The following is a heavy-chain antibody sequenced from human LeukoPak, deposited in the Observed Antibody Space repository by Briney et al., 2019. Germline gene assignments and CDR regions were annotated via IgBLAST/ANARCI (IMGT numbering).Heavy chain of an antibody. CDR1: GGTFSSYA. V-gene: IGHV1-69*13. CDR2: IIPIFGTA. CDR3: ARTTTHIPAAIMGFDY. Sequence: LVKVSCKASGGTFSSYAISWVRQAPGQGLEWMGGIIPIFGTANYAQKFQGRVTITADESTSTAYMELSSLRSEDTAVYYCARTTTHIPAAIMGFDYWGQGTLVTVSS. D-gene: IGHD2-2*01. J-gene: IGHJ4*02.